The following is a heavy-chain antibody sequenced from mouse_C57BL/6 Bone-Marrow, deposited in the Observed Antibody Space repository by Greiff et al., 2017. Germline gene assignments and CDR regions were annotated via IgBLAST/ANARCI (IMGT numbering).Heavy chain of an antibody. J-gene: IGHJ4*01. V-gene: IGHV5-15*01. D-gene: IGHD1-1*01. CDR1: GFTFSDYG. Sequence: DVQLVESGGGLVQPGGSLKLSCAASGFTFSDYGMAWVRQAPRKGPEWVAFISNLAYSIYYADTVTGRFTISRENAKNTLYLEMSSLRSEDTAMYYCARSFYYYGSSYGAMDYWGQGTSVTVSS. CDR2: ISNLAYSI. CDR3: ARSFYYYGSSYGAMDY.